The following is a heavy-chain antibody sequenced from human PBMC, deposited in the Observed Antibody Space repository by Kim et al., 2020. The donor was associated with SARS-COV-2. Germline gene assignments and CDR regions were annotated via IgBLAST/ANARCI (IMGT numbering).Heavy chain of an antibody. V-gene: IGHV3-9*01. CDR3: AKDYQIVRRPNSYGSGAFDY. J-gene: IGHJ4*02. D-gene: IGHD5-18*01. CDR1: GFTFGDYA. Sequence: GGSLRLSCAASGFTFGDYAMHWVRQAPGKGLEWVSGISWNSGSIGYADSVKGRFTISRDNAKNSLYLQMNSLRAEDTALYYCAKDYQIVRRPNSYGSGAFDYWGQGTLVTVSS. CDR2: ISWNSGSI.